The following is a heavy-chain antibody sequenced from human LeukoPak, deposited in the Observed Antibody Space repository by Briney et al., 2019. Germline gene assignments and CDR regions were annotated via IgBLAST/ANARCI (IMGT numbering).Heavy chain of an antibody. Sequence: SETLSLTCTVSGGSISPYYWSWIRQPPGKGLEWIGYIYYSGTTNYNPSLKSRVTISVDTSKNQFSLKLNSVTDADTAVYYCARGGGREDSGWYWDFDYWGQGTLVTVSS. V-gene: IGHV4-59*01. D-gene: IGHD6-19*01. J-gene: IGHJ4*02. CDR1: GGSISPYY. CDR3: ARGGGREDSGWYWDFDY. CDR2: IYYSGTT.